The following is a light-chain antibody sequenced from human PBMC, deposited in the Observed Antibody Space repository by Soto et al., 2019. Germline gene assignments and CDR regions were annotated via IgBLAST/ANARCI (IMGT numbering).Light chain of an antibody. CDR1: SRDIGAYNY. Sequence: QSVLTQPASVSGSPGQSITISCTGTSRDIGAYNYVSWYQHHPGKAPKLVIHEVSNRPSGVSDRFSGSKSGNTASLTISGLQPEDEADYYCSSFTIVSTLIFGGGTKLTVL. CDR3: SSFTIVSTLI. CDR2: EVS. V-gene: IGLV2-14*01. J-gene: IGLJ2*01.